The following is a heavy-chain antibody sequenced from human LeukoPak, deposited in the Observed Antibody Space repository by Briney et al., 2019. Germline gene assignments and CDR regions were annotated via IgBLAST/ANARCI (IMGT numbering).Heavy chain of an antibody. Sequence: PSETLSLTCTVSGGSISSSSYYWGWIRQPPGKGLEWIGSIYYSGSTYYNSSLKSRVTISVDTSKNQFSLKLSSVTAADTAVYYCARGSRRGDYAIDSWGQGTLVTVSS. V-gene: IGHV4-39*01. J-gene: IGHJ5*01. D-gene: IGHD4-17*01. CDR3: ARGSRRGDYAIDS. CDR2: IYYSGST. CDR1: GGSISSSSYY.